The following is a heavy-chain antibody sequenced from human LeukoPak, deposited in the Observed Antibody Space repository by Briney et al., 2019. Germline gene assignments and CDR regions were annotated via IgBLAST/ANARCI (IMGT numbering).Heavy chain of an antibody. CDR2: ISYDGSNK. D-gene: IGHD6-6*01. CDR1: GFTFSSYA. Sequence: GGSLRLSCAASGFTFSSYAMHWVRQAPGKGLEWVAVISYDGSNKYYADSVKGRFTISRDNSKNTLYLQMNSLRAEDTAVYYCARDLVDSSSSGLTYYYYYGMDVWGQGTTVTVPS. V-gene: IGHV3-30*04. CDR3: ARDLVDSSSSGLTYYYYYGMDV. J-gene: IGHJ6*02.